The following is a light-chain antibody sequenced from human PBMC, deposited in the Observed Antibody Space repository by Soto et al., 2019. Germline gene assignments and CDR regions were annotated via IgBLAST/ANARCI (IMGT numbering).Light chain of an antibody. Sequence: DIQLTQSPSFLSASVGYRVTITCRASQGISSYLAWYQQKPGKAPKLLIYEASSLQSGVPSRFSGSGSGTEFTLTISSLQPDDFATYYCQQHDSFSVTFGQGTKVDIK. CDR2: EAS. CDR1: QGISSY. J-gene: IGKJ1*01. CDR3: QQHDSFSVT. V-gene: IGKV1-9*01.